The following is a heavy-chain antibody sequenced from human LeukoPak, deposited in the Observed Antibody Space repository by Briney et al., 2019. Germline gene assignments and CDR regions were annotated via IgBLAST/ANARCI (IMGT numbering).Heavy chain of an antibody. CDR2: INTSGST. CDR3: ARGMTTFDY. CDR1: GGSIRSYY. D-gene: IGHD4-11*01. Sequence: SESLSLTCTVSGGSIRSYYWSWMRQPAGKGLEWIGYINTSGSTNYNPSLKSRVTTSVDTSKNQFSLKLSSVTAADTAVYYCARGMTTFDYWGQGTLVTVSS. V-gene: IGHV4-4*07. J-gene: IGHJ4*02.